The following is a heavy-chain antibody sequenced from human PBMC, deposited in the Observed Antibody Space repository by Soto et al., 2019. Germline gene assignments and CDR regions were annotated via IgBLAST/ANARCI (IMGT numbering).Heavy chain of an antibody. CDR1: GGTFSSYA. CDR2: IIPIFGTA. CDR3: ARVKLTVYAIGPYGWFDP. V-gene: IGHV1-69*01. J-gene: IGHJ5*02. D-gene: IGHD2-8*01. Sequence: QVQLVQSGAEVKKPGSSVKVSCKASGGTFSSYAISWVRQAPGQGLEWMGGIIPIFGTANYAQKFQGRVTITADESTSTAYMELSSLRSEDTAVYYCARVKLTVYAIGPYGWFDPWGQGTLVTVSS.